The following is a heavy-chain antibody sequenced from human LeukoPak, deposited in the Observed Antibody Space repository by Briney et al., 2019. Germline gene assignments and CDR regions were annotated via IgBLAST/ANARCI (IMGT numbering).Heavy chain of an antibody. CDR1: GFTFSSYA. V-gene: IGHV3-30-3*01. CDR3: ARASRYCSGGSCYRWFDP. D-gene: IGHD2-15*01. CDR2: ISYDGSNK. Sequence: PGGSLRLSCAASGFTFSSYAMHWVRQAPGKGLEGVAVISYDGSNKYYADSVKGRFTISRDNSKNTLYLQMNSLRAEDTAVYYCARASRYCSGGSCYRWFDPWGQGTLVTVSS. J-gene: IGHJ5*02.